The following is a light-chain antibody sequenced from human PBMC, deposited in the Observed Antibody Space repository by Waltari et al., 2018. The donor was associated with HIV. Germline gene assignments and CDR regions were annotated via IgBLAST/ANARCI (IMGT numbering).Light chain of an antibody. J-gene: IGLJ1*01. CDR3: HSSDSNGAYV. CDR1: ALPQQY. V-gene: IGLV3-25*03. CDR2: KDT. Sequence: SFDLTQPPLASVSPGQTPRITCSGAALPQQYVYWYQQKPGQAPVLVIYKDTERPSGIPERFSGSSSGTTGTLTISGVQAEDEADYYCHSSDSNGAYVFGTGTKVTVL.